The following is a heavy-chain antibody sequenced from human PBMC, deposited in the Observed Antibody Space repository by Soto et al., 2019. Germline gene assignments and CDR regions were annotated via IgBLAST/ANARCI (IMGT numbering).Heavy chain of an antibody. CDR2: ISGSGGNT. D-gene: IGHD6-19*01. J-gene: IGHJ4*02. CDR3: SKDRGGSGWSTLDH. V-gene: IGHV3-23*01. Sequence: EVQLLESGGRLVHPGGSLRLSCAASGFSFSYFAMSWVRQAPGKGLEWVAAISGSGGNTYYADSVKGRFTISRDNSKNTLFLQMNSLRDEDTAVYYCSKDRGGSGWSTLDHWGQGTLVTVSS. CDR1: GFSFSYFA.